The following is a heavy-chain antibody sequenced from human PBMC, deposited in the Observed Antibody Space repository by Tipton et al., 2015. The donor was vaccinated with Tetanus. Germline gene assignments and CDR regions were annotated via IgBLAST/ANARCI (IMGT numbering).Heavy chain of an antibody. CDR2: IYYSGST. CDR1: GGSISSYY. D-gene: IGHD2-15*01. J-gene: IGHJ4*02. V-gene: IGHV4-59*01. Sequence: TLSLTCTVSGGSISSYYWSWIRQPPGKGLEWIGYIYYSGSTNYNPSLKSRVTISVDTSKNQFSLKLSSVTAADTAVYYCARSVDIVVVVAAMAFDYWGQGTLVTVSS. CDR3: ARSVDIVVVVAAMAFDY.